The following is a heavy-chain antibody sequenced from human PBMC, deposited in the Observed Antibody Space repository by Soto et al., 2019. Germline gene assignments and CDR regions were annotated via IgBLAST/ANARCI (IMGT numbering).Heavy chain of an antibody. CDR3: ARGSAFIGLDY. CDR2: IGTSGSYI. CDR1: GFIFSRYS. Sequence: EVQLVESGGGLVKPGGSLRLSCAVSGFIFSRYSMNWVRQAPGKGLEWVSSIGTSGSYIYDTDSVKGRFTFSRDNTKDSLYLQMNSLRAEDTAIYYCARGSAFIGLDYWGQGTPVTVSS. V-gene: IGHV3-21*01. D-gene: IGHD1-26*01. J-gene: IGHJ4*02.